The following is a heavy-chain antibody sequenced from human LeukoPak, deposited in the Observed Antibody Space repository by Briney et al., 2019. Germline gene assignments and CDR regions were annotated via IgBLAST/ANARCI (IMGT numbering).Heavy chain of an antibody. Sequence: PSETLSLTCTVSGGSISGYYWSWIRQPAGKGLEWIGRIYTSGSTNYNPSLKSRVTMSVDTSKNQFSLKLSSVTAADTAVYYCARDGHIVVVPAAIPPHDAFDIWGQGTMVTVSS. J-gene: IGHJ3*02. V-gene: IGHV4-4*07. CDR2: IYTSGST. D-gene: IGHD2-2*01. CDR3: ARDGHIVVVPAAIPPHDAFDI. CDR1: GGSISGYY.